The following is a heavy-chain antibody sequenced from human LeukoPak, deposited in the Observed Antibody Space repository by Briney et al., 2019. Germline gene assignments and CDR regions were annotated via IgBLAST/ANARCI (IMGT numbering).Heavy chain of an antibody. Sequence: SETLSLTCAVYGGSFSGYYWSWIRQPPGKGLEWIAEINHSGNTNYNPSLKSRVTISVDTSKNQFSLKLSSVTAADTAVYYCARGARAGYNLEPFDYWGQGTLVTVSS. V-gene: IGHV4-34*01. CDR3: ARGARAGYNLEPFDY. CDR1: GGSFSGYY. J-gene: IGHJ4*02. CDR2: INHSGNT. D-gene: IGHD5-24*01.